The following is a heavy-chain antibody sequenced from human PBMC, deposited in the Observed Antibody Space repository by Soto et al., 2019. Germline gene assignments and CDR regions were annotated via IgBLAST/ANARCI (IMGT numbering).Heavy chain of an antibody. Sequence: QVQLVQPGAEVKKPGASVKVSCKTSGYTFTTYPMHWVRQAPGQRLEWMGWINDGSGNTKYSQKFQGGVTISRDTTTSTDNVVLSSMRSEATADYCWARGFTSVRGLILDACDMCSEGTMVTVSS. J-gene: IGHJ3*02. D-gene: IGHD3-10*01. V-gene: IGHV1-3*01. CDR3: ARGFTSVRGLILDACDM. CDR2: INDGSGNT. CDR1: GYTFTTYP.